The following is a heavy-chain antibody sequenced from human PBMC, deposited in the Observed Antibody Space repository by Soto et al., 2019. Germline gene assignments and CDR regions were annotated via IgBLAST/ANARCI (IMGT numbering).Heavy chain of an antibody. Sequence: QVQLVQSGAEVRQPASSVKVSCKTSGGTFSSYAISWVRQAPGQGLEWMGGIVPIVDTSTYAQKFQGRVTINEDESTSTVDMELSSLRSDDTAVYYCVRVVAIPGYPDNWGQGTLVTVSS. CDR3: VRVVAIPGYPDN. V-gene: IGHV1-69*12. J-gene: IGHJ4*02. D-gene: IGHD5-12*01. CDR2: IVPIVDTS. CDR1: GGTFSSYA.